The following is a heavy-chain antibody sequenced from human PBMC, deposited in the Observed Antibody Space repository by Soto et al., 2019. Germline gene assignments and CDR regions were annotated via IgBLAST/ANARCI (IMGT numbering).Heavy chain of an antibody. CDR1: GFTFSSYA. CDR3: SKVSSSWVPLVTVSYYYGMDV. CDR2: ISGSGGST. D-gene: IGHD6-13*01. Sequence: GGSLRLSCAASGFTFSSYAMSWVRQAPGKVLEWVSAISGSGGSTYYADSVKGRCTISRDNAKNTLYLQMNSLRAEDTAVYYCSKVSSSWVPLVTVSYYYGMDVWGQGTTVTVSS. V-gene: IGHV3-23*01. J-gene: IGHJ6*02.